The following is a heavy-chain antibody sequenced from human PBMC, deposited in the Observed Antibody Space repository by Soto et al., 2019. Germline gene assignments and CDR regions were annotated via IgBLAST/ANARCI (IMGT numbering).Heavy chain of an antibody. CDR1: GFTFSSYA. Sequence: EVQLLESGGGLVQPGGSLRLSCAASGFTFSSYAMSWVRQAAWKGLEWVSAISGSGGSTYYADSVKGRFTISSDNSKNALYLQMNSLRAEDTAVYYCAKGNQKVVAATRVDYWGQGTLVTVSS. J-gene: IGHJ4*02. CDR2: ISGSGGST. D-gene: IGHD2-15*01. V-gene: IGHV3-23*01. CDR3: AKGNQKVVAATRVDY.